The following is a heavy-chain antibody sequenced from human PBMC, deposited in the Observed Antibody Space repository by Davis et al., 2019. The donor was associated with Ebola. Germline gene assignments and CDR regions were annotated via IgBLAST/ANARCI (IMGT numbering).Heavy chain of an antibody. J-gene: IGHJ4*02. Sequence: GESLKISCAASGFTVSSNYMSWVRQAPGKGLEWVSVIYSGGSTYYADSVKGRFTISRDNSKNTLYLQMNSLRAEDTAVYYCASGMVRGAHFDYWGQGTLVTVSS. CDR2: IYSGGST. D-gene: IGHD3-10*01. CDR1: GFTVSSNY. V-gene: IGHV3-66*01. CDR3: ASGMVRGAHFDY.